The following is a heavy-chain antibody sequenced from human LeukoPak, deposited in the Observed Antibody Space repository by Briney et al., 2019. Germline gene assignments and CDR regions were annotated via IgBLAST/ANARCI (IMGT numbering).Heavy chain of an antibody. Sequence: SVKVSCKASGGTFSSSAISWVRQAPGQGLEWMGGIIPIFGTANYAQKFQGRVTITTDESTSTAYMELSSLRSEDTTVYYCARVDCSSTSCRQRNYYYYMDVWGKGTTVTVSS. CDR1: GGTFSSSA. J-gene: IGHJ6*03. CDR3: ARVDCSSTSCRQRNYYYYMDV. CDR2: IIPIFGTA. V-gene: IGHV1-69*05. D-gene: IGHD2-2*01.